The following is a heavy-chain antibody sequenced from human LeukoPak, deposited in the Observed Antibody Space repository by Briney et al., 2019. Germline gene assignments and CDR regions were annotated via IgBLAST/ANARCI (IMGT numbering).Heavy chain of an antibody. CDR1: GGSFSGYY. Sequence: PSETLSLTCAVYGGSFSGYYWSWIRQPPGKGLEWIGEINHSGSTNYNPSLKSRVTISVDKSKNQFSLKLSSVTAADTAVYYCARGSTLYPAGAEYFQHWGQGTLVTVSS. V-gene: IGHV4-34*01. CDR2: INHSGST. D-gene: IGHD3-16*02. CDR3: ARGSTLYPAGAEYFQH. J-gene: IGHJ1*01.